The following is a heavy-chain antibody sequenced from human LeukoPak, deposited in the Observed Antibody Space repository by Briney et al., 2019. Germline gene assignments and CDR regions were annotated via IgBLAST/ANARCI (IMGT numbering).Heavy chain of an antibody. CDR3: ARDKLSSSSWPYYFDY. CDR2: INTNTGNP. Sequence: ASVKVSCKASGYTFTSYAMNWVRQAPGQGLEWVGWINTNTGNPTYAQGFTGRFVFSLDTSVSTAYLQISSLKAEDTAVYYCARDKLSSSSWPYYFDYWGQGTLVTVSS. CDR1: GYTFTSYA. J-gene: IGHJ4*02. V-gene: IGHV7-4-1*02. D-gene: IGHD6-13*01.